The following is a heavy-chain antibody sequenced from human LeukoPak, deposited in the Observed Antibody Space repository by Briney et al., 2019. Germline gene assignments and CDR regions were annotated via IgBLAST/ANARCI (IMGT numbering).Heavy chain of an antibody. Sequence: PGGSLRLSCAASGFTFSSYAMSWVRQAPGKGLEWVSVLYSGGNTYHADSVKGRFTISRDNSKNTLYLQVNGLRAEDTAVYYCAREGASSSFGYWGQGTLVTVSS. V-gene: IGHV3-53*01. CDR1: GFTFSSYA. CDR3: AREGASSSFGY. J-gene: IGHJ4*02. D-gene: IGHD6-13*01. CDR2: LYSGGNT.